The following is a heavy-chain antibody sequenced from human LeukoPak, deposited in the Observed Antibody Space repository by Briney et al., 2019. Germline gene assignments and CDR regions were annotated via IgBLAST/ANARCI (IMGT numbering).Heavy chain of an antibody. CDR1: GGSISSSSYY. J-gene: IGHJ5*02. CDR2: IYYSGST. D-gene: IGHD3-10*01. Sequence: SETLSLTCTVSGGSISSSSYYWGWIRQPPGKGLEWIGSIYYSGSTYYNPSLKSRVTISVDTSKNQFSLELSSVTAADTAVYYCARRRTMVRGGPAPWFDPWGQGTLVTVSS. V-gene: IGHV4-39*01. CDR3: ARRRTMVRGGPAPWFDP.